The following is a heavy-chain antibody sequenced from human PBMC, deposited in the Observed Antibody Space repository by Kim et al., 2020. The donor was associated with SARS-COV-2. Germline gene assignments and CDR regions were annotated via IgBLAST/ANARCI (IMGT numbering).Heavy chain of an antibody. J-gene: IGHJ4*02. CDR3: ARKGILTGYEPFDY. D-gene: IGHD3-9*01. Sequence: PSLKSRVTISVDTSKNQFSLKLSSVTAADTAVYYCARKGILTGYEPFDYWGQGTLVTVSS. V-gene: IGHV4-34*01.